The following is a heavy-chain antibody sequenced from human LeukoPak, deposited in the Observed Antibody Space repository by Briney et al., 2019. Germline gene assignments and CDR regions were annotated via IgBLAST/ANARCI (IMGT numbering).Heavy chain of an antibody. J-gene: IGHJ4*02. V-gene: IGHV3-30-3*01. Sequence: GGSLRLSCAASGFTFSSYAMHWVRQAPGKGLEWVAVISYDGSNKYYADSVKGRFTISRDNSKNTLYLQMNSLRAEDTAVYYCAKDHLYCGGDCHPFDYWGQGILVTVSS. CDR2: ISYDGSNK. D-gene: IGHD2-21*02. CDR3: AKDHLYCGGDCHPFDY. CDR1: GFTFSSYA.